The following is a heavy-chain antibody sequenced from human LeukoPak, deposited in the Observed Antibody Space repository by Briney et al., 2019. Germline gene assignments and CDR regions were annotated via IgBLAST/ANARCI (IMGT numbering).Heavy chain of an antibody. CDR1: GGSISSYY. D-gene: IGHD3-10*01. CDR2: IYYSGST. CDR3: VREVRESIRGYYFDY. Sequence: PSETLSLTCTVSGGSISSYYWSWIRQPPGKGLEWIGYIYYSGSTNYNPSLKSRVTISVDTSKNQFSLKLSSVTAADTAVYYCVREVRESIRGYYFDYWGQGTLVTVSS. J-gene: IGHJ4*02. V-gene: IGHV4-59*01.